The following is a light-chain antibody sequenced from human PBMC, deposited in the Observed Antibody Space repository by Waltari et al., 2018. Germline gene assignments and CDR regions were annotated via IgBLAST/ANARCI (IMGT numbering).Light chain of an antibody. V-gene: IGKV1-33*01. Sequence: DIQLTQSQSSLSASVGDRVTVTCQASQDITDHLNWYQQKPDRAPKLLIFDAYTLETGVPSRFSGSGSGTEFTFTISSLQPEDIGTYYCQQFDDAPLTFGQGTRLDIK. CDR1: QDITDH. CDR2: DAY. CDR3: QQFDDAPLT. J-gene: IGKJ5*01.